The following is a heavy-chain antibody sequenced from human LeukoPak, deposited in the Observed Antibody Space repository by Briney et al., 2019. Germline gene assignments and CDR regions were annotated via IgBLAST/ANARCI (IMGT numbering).Heavy chain of an antibody. V-gene: IGHV3-66*01. CDR2: IYSGGST. CDR1: GFTVSSNY. D-gene: IGHD3-3*01. Sequence: GGSLRLSCAVSGFTVSSNYMSWVRQAPGKGLEWVSIIYSGGSTYHADSVKGRFTISRDNSKNTLYLQMGSLRAEDMAVYYCAKIPQVAIFSVPNFDYWGQGTLVTVSS. CDR3: AKIPQVAIFSVPNFDY. J-gene: IGHJ4*02.